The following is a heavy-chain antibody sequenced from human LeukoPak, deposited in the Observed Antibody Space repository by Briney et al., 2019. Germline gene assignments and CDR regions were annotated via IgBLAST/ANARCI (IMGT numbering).Heavy chain of an antibody. D-gene: IGHD2-2*01. Sequence: GGSLRLSCAASGFTFSSYAMSWVRQAPGKGLEWVSAISGSGGSTYYADSVRGRFTISRDNAKNTLLLQVNSLRAEDTGVYYYAREMGSSSYVLDVWGQGTMVTVSS. CDR3: AREMGSSSYVLDV. CDR2: ISGSGGST. J-gene: IGHJ3*01. CDR1: GFTFSSYA. V-gene: IGHV3-23*01.